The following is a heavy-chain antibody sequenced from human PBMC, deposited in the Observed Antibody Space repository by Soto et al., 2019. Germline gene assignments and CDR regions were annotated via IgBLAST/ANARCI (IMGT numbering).Heavy chain of an antibody. D-gene: IGHD5-18*01. Sequence: QVQLVESGGGVVQPGRSLRLSCAASGFTFSSYGMHWVRQAPGKGLEWVAVIWYDGSNKYYADSVKGRFTISRDNSKNTLYLQMNSLRAEDTALYYCAREFNGGDSYGKHTFDYWGQGTLVTVSS. J-gene: IGHJ4*02. CDR2: IWYDGSNK. CDR1: GFTFSSYG. CDR3: AREFNGGDSYGKHTFDY. V-gene: IGHV3-33*01.